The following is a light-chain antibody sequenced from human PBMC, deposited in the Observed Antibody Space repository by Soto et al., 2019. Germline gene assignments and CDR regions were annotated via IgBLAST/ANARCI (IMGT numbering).Light chain of an antibody. Sequence: EIVLTQSPGTLSLSPGERATLTCRARQSISNGYLAWHQQKPGQAPRLLIYSASNRDTGIPDRFSGSGSGKDFTLTIIRREREDFALYYCQQHVSSPRTFGKGTKVDIK. J-gene: IGKJ1*01. CDR3: QQHVSSPRT. CDR2: SAS. CDR1: QSISNGY. V-gene: IGKV3-20*01.